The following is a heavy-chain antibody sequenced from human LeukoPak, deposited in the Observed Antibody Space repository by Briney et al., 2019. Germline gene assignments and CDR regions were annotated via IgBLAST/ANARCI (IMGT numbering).Heavy chain of an antibody. CDR3: ARGRSSWYGSYYFDY. CDR2: INHSGST. D-gene: IGHD6-13*01. V-gene: IGHV4-34*01. J-gene: IGHJ4*02. Sequence: PSETLSLTCAVYGGSFSGYYWSRIRQPPGKGREWIGEINHSGSTNYNPSLKSRVTISVDTSKNQFSLKLSSVTAADTAVYYCARGRSSWYGSYYFDYWGQGTLVTVSS. CDR1: GGSFSGYY.